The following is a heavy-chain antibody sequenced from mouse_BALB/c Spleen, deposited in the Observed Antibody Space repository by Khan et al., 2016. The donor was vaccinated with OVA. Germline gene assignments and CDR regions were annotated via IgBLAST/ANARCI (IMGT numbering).Heavy chain of an antibody. J-gene: IGHJ2*01. Sequence: QLEESGPGLVKPSQSLSLTCTVTGYSITSDYAWNWIRQFPGNKLEWMGFLSYSGNTNYNPSLKSRISITRDTSKNQFFLQLNSVTTEDTATYYCARVYGGDFDYWGQGTTLTVSS. CDR3: ARVYGGDFDY. D-gene: IGHD1-1*01. CDR2: LSYSGNT. CDR1: GYSITSDYA. V-gene: IGHV3-2*02.